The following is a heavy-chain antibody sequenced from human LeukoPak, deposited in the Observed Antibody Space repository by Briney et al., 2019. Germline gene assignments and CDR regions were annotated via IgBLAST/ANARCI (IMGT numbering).Heavy chain of an antibody. Sequence: SETLSLTCTVSGGSISSGDYYWSWIRQPPGKGLEWIGYIYYSGSTYYNPSLKSRATISVDTSKNQFSLKLSSVTAADTAVYYCARLETYYYGSGSPQGAFDIWGQGTMVTVSS. J-gene: IGHJ3*02. CDR3: ARLETYYYGSGSPQGAFDI. CDR2: IYYSGST. V-gene: IGHV4-30-4*08. D-gene: IGHD3-10*01. CDR1: GGSISSGDYY.